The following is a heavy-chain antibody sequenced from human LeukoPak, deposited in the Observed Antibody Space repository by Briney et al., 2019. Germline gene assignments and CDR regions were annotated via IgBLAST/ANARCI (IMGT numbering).Heavy chain of an antibody. CDR1: GFTFSSYG. J-gene: IGHJ4*02. D-gene: IGHD6-13*01. CDR3: ARVEAAGTHVDY. Sequence: GRSLRLSCAASGFTFSSYGMHWVRQAPGKGLEWVAVISYDGSNKYYADSVKSRFTISRDNSKNTLYLQMNSLRAEDTAVYYCARVEAAGTHVDYWGQGTLVTVSS. V-gene: IGHV3-30*03. CDR2: ISYDGSNK.